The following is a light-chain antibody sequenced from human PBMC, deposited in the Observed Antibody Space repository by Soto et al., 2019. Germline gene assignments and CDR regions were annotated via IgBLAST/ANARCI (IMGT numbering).Light chain of an antibody. CDR3: QQFNSYLSIT. CDR2: EAS. V-gene: IGKV1-13*02. J-gene: IGKJ5*01. CDR1: QGISSA. Sequence: AIQLTQSPSSLSASVGDRVTITCRASQGISSALAWYQQKPGKAPKLLIYEASSLESGVPSRFSGSGSGTDFTLTISSLQPEDFATYYCQQFNSYLSITFGQGTRLEIK.